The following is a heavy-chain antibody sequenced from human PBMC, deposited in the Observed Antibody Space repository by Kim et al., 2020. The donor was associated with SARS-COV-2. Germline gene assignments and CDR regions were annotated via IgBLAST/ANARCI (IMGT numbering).Heavy chain of an antibody. J-gene: IGHJ4*02. CDR1: GYTFTSYY. V-gene: IGHV1-46*01. Sequence: ASLKVSCKASGYTFTSYYMHWVRQAPGQGLEWMGIINPSGGSTSYTQKFQGRVTMTRDTSTSTVYMELSSLRSEDTAVYYCARGPNRDIVATIWGNDYWGQGTLVTVSS. D-gene: IGHD5-12*01. CDR3: ARGPNRDIVATIWGNDY. CDR2: INPSGGST.